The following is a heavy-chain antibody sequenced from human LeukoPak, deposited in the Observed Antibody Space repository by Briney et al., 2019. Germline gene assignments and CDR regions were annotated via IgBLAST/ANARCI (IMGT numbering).Heavy chain of an antibody. CDR1: GFTFSSYG. CDR2: IQYDGSNE. V-gene: IGHV3-30*02. CDR3: AKDRCSNGIGCYYYYMDV. Sequence: GGSLRLSCAASGFTFSSYGMHWVRQAPGKGLEWVAYIQYDGSNEQFADSVKGRLSISRDSSKNILYLQVNSLRAEDTAVYYCAKDRCSNGIGCYYYYMDVWGKGTTVTISS. D-gene: IGHD2-8*01. J-gene: IGHJ6*03.